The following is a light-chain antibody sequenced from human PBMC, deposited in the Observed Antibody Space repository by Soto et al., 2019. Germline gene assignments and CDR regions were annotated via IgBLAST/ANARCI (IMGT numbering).Light chain of an antibody. J-gene: IGKJ4*01. CDR1: QSISSH. CDR3: QQRYSTPRT. CDR2: AGS. V-gene: IGKV1-39*01. Sequence: DSQMTPSPSSLSASVGARVTITCRASQSISSHLNWYQQKPGKAPTLLIYAGSSLQSGVPSRFSGSGSGTEFTLTISSLQPEDVATYDCQQRYSTPRTFGGGTKVEIK.